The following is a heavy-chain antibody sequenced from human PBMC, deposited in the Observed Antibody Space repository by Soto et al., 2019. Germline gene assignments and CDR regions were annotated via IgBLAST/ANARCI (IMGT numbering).Heavy chain of an antibody. V-gene: IGHV1-69*19. J-gene: IGHJ4*02. D-gene: IGHD3-10*01. CDR2: ISPMFGAA. CDR1: GGTFNTYA. CDR3: AREVQVHTPAFVY. Sequence: QVQLVQSGAEMKKPGSSVKVSCQSSGGTFNTYAMNWVRQAPGQGPEWMGDISPMFGAANYAPKFQGRVTIPADYSTGTSYMQLSSLTSEDTALYFCAREVQVHTPAFVYWGQGTLVTVSS.